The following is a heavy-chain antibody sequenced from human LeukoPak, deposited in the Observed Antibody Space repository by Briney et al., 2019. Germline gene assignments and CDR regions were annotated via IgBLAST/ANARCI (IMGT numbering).Heavy chain of an antibody. CDR2: IKQDGSEK. Sequence: QPGGSLRLSCAASGFTFSSYWMSWVRQAPGKGPEWVANIKQDGSEKYYVDSVKGRFTISRDNAKNSLYLQMNSLRAEDTAVYYCARDAFSRISVFGVVSDAFDIWGQGTIVTVSS. CDR3: ARDAFSRISVFGVVSDAFDI. D-gene: IGHD3-3*01. CDR1: GFTFSSYW. J-gene: IGHJ3*02. V-gene: IGHV3-7*01.